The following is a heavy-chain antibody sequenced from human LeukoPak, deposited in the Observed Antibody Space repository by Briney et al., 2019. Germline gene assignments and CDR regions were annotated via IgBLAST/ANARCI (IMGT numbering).Heavy chain of an antibody. CDR3: ARAHYDILTGYYEGIDY. CDR2: ISSSSSYI. J-gene: IGHJ4*02. V-gene: IGHV3-21*01. CDR1: GFTFSSYS. D-gene: IGHD3-9*01. Sequence: GGSLRLSCAASGFTFSSYSMNWVRQAPGKGLEGVSSISSSSSYIYYADSVKGRFTISRDNAKNSQYLQMKTLRAEDTAVYYCARAHYDILTGYYEGIDYWGQGTLVTVSS.